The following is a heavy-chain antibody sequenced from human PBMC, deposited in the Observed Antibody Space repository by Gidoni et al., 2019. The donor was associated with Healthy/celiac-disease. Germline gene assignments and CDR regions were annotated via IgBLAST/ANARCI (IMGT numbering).Heavy chain of an antibody. D-gene: IGHD3-16*01. CDR1: GGSISSGGYY. V-gene: IGHV4-31*03. J-gene: IGHJ4*02. Sequence: QVQLQESGPGLVKPSQTLSLTCTVSGGSISSGGYYWSWIRQHPGKGLEWIGYIYYSGSTYYNPSLKSRVTISVDTSKNQFSLKLSSVTAADTAVYYCARFMVVEGPLGETFGGVDYWGQGTLVTVSS. CDR3: ARFMVVEGPLGETFGGVDY. CDR2: IYYSGST.